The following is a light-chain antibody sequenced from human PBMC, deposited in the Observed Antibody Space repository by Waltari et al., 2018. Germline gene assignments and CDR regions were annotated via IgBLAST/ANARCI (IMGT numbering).Light chain of an antibody. V-gene: IGLV8-61*01. CDR1: YGSVSSSSY. J-gene: IGLJ3*02. Sequence: QTLVTQEPSFSVSPGGTVTLTCGLSYGSVSSSSYLSWSQQTPGQPPRTPIYNTNTRSSGVPDRFSGSILENKAALTITGAQAVDESDYYCVLYMRSGVGVFGGGTKLTVL. CDR2: NTN. CDR3: VLYMRSGVGV.